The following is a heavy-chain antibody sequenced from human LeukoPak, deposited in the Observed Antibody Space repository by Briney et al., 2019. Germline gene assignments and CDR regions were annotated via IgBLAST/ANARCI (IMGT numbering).Heavy chain of an antibody. Sequence: GASVKVSCKASGYTFTSYYMHWVRQAPRQGLEWMGIINPSGGSTSYAQKFQGRVTMTRDTSTSTVYMELSSLRSEDTAVYYCARACSGGSCYSGPFDYWGQGTLVTVSS. CDR3: ARACSGGSCYSGPFDY. CDR1: GYTFTSYY. D-gene: IGHD2-15*01. V-gene: IGHV1-46*01. J-gene: IGHJ4*02. CDR2: INPSGGST.